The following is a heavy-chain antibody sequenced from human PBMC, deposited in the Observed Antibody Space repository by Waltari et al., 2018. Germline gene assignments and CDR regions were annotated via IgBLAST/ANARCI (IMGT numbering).Heavy chain of an antibody. Sequence: QVQLQESGPGLVKPSETLSLTCAVSGYSISGGYYWGWIRQPPGKGLEGIGSIYHSGSTYDHPSLNGRVTIAVDTSKNQFSLKLSSVTSADTAVYYCARASFGGVIVVDYWGQGTLVTVSS. CDR3: ARASFGGVIVVDY. J-gene: IGHJ4*02. V-gene: IGHV4-38-2*01. D-gene: IGHD3-16*02. CDR2: IYHSGST. CDR1: GYSISGGYY.